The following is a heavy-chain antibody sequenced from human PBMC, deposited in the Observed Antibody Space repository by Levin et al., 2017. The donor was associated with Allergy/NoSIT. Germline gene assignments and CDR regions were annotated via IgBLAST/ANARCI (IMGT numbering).Heavy chain of an antibody. CDR1: GYSISNGYD. CDR2: IFHNGNT. CDR3: ARAGTYCGDDCYAFQH. Sequence: SETLSLTCAVSGYSISNGYDWGWIRQPPGKGLEWIGSIFHNGNTYYNTSLKSRVTISVDTSKNQFSLKLTSVNAADTAVYYCARAGTYCGDDCYAFQHWGQGTLVTVSS. D-gene: IGHD2-21*01. J-gene: IGHJ1*01. V-gene: IGHV4-38-2*01.